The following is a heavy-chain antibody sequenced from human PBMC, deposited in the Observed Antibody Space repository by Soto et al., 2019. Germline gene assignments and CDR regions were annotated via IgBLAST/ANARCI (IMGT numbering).Heavy chain of an antibody. J-gene: IGHJ6*02. Sequence: GGSLRLSCAASGFTFSSYGMHWVRQAPGKGLEWVAVIWYDGSNKYYADSVKGRFTISRDNSKNTLYLQMNSLRAEDTAVYYCARDRVVPAANGYYYYYYGMDVWGQGTTVTVSS. CDR1: GFTFSSYG. CDR3: ARDRVVPAANGYYYYYYGMDV. D-gene: IGHD2-2*01. V-gene: IGHV3-33*01. CDR2: IWYDGSNK.